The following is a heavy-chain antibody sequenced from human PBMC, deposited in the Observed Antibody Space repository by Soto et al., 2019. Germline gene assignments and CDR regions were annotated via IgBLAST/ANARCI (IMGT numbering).Heavy chain of an antibody. CDR3: AKADSSGWYTSDFDY. J-gene: IGHJ4*02. V-gene: IGHV3-9*01. CDR1: GFNFDDYA. CDR2: ISWNSGSI. D-gene: IGHD6-19*01. Sequence: EVQLVESGGGLVQPGRSLRLSCAASGFNFDDYAMHWVRRAPGKGLEWVSGISWNSGSIGYADSVKGRFTISRDNAKNSLYLQMNSLRVEDTALYYCAKADSSGWYTSDFDYWGQGTLVTVSS.